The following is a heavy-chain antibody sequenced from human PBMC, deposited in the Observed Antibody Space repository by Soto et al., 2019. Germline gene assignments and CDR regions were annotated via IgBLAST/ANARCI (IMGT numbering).Heavy chain of an antibody. CDR2: ISYDGGNE. D-gene: IGHD1-26*01. Sequence: PGGSLRLSCAGSGFTFSSYGIHWVRQAPGKGLEWVALISYDGGNEKYTESVKDRFTISRDDSHNVAYLQMSSLRTEDTAMYYCPKARYSGTYPTDFDYWGQGSLVTVSS. CDR3: PKARYSGTYPTDFDY. V-gene: IGHV3-30*18. CDR1: GFTFSSYG. J-gene: IGHJ4*02.